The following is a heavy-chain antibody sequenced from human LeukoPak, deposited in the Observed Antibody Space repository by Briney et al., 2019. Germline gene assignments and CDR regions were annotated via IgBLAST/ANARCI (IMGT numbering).Heavy chain of an antibody. J-gene: IGHJ3*02. CDR2: IYWNDDK. CDR1: GLSLSTSGMY. V-gene: IGHV2-5*01. Sequence: SGPTLVNPTQTLTLTCTFPGLSLSTSGMYVGWIRQPPGKALEWLALIYWNDDKRYSPSLKSRLTITKDTSKNQVVLTMTNMDPVDTATYYCAHRNSDYRAFDIWGQGTMVTVSS. D-gene: IGHD4-11*01. CDR3: AHRNSDYRAFDI.